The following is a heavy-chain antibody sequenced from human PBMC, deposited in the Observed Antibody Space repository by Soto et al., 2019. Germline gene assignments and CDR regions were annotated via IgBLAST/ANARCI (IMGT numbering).Heavy chain of an antibody. CDR3: ARAPLRFGESNWFDP. CDR2: IYHSGST. CDR1: GGSISSGGYS. V-gene: IGHV4-30-2*01. Sequence: QLQLQESGSGLVKPSQTLSLTCAVSGGSISSGGYSWSWIRQPPGKGLEWIGYIYHSGSTYYNPSIKSRVTIAVDRSNNKFSLKLSCVTAGDTAVYYWARAPLRFGESNWFDPWGQGTLVTVSS. J-gene: IGHJ5*02. D-gene: IGHD3-10*01.